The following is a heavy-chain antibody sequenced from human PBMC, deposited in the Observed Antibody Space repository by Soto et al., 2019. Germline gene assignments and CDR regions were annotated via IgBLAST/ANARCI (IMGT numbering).Heavy chain of an antibody. CDR2: ISSGSRTI. CDR1: GFTFNTYS. CDR3: ALDEKQLDCFDY. J-gene: IGHJ4*02. V-gene: IGHV3-48*01. Sequence: EVQLVESGGGMVQPGGSLRLSCAASGFTFNTYSMNWVRQAPGKGLEWVSYISSGSRTIYYADSVKGRFTISGDNAENSLYLQMNSLRAEDTAVYYCALDEKQLDCFDYWGQGTLVTVSS. D-gene: IGHD6-13*01.